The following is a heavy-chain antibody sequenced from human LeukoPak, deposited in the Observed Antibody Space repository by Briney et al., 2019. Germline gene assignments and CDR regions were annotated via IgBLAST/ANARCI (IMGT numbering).Heavy chain of an antibody. J-gene: IGHJ4*02. Sequence: GESLRLSCAASGFTFSSYWMSWVRQAPGKGLEWVANIKGDGSEKYYVDSVKCRFTISRDNAKNSLYLQMNSLRAEDTAVYYCASPAKYSDTWYFDYWGQGTLVTVSS. CDR3: ASPAKYSDTWYFDY. CDR2: IKGDGSEK. D-gene: IGHD6-6*01. V-gene: IGHV3-7*01. CDR1: GFTFSSYW.